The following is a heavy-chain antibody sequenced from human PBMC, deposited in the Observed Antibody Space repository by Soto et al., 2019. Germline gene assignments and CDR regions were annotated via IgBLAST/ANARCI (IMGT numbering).Heavy chain of an antibody. CDR1: GFTFDDYA. Sequence: GGSLRLSCAASGFTFDDYAMHWVRQAPGKGLEWVSGISWNSGSIGYADSVKGRFTISRDNAKNSLYLQMNSLRAEDTALYYCAKDKGYCISTSCYGMDVWGQGTTVTVSS. J-gene: IGHJ6*02. CDR3: AKDKGYCISTSCYGMDV. CDR2: ISWNSGSI. V-gene: IGHV3-9*01. D-gene: IGHD2-2*01.